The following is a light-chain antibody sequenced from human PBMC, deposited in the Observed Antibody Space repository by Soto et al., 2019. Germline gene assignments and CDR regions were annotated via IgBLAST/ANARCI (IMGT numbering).Light chain of an antibody. J-gene: IGKJ1*01. CDR2: GAS. V-gene: IGKV1-8*01. CDR3: QQYYLYPRT. Sequence: AIRMTQSPSSFFASTGDRVTITCRASQDIGNYLARYQQKPGKAPELLIYGASTLQDGVPSRFSGSGSGTDFTLTISRLQSEDFATYYCQQYYLYPRTFGQGTKVE. CDR1: QDIGNY.